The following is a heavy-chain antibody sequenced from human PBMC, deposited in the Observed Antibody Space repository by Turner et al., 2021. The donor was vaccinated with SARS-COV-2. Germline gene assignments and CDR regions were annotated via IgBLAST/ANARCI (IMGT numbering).Heavy chain of an antibody. CDR1: GGSFSGYY. Sequence: QVQLQQWGAGLLKTSETLSLTCAVYGGSFSGYYWSWIRQPPGKGLECIGEINHSGSTNYNPSLKSRVTISVDTSKNQFSLNLSSVTAADSAVYYCARGPRVVAPTTWFDPWGQGTLVTVSS. V-gene: IGHV4-34*01. CDR3: ARGPRVVAPTTWFDP. CDR2: INHSGST. D-gene: IGHD2-15*01. J-gene: IGHJ5*02.